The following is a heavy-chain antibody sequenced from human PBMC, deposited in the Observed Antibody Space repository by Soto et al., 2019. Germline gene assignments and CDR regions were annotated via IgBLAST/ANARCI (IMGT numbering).Heavy chain of an antibody. CDR3: TRETVAGITGLDY. V-gene: IGHV3-23*01. CDR2: ISVSDAFI. J-gene: IGHJ4*02. D-gene: IGHD1-20*01. Sequence: PWGSLRLSCAASGFNFGAFAVNWVRQAPGKGLEWVSGISVSDAFIYYADSVRGRFSISRDASENILCLQMNSLRVDDTALYYCTRETVAGITGLDYWGPGTLVTVSS. CDR1: GFNFGAFA.